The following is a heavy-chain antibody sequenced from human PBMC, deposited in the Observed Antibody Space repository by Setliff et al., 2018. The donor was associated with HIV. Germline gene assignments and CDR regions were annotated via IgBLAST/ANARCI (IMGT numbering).Heavy chain of an antibody. CDR3: ARGWGQRREGYFDY. CDR2: IWYDGSNK. CDR1: GFTFSSYG. V-gene: IGHV3-33*01. Sequence: GGSLRLSCAASGFTFSSYGMHWVRQAPGKGLEWVAVIWYDGSNKYYADFVKGRFTISRDNSKNTLYLQVNSLRAADTAVYYCARGWGQRREGYFDYWGQGTLVTVSS. D-gene: IGHD6-25*01. J-gene: IGHJ4*02.